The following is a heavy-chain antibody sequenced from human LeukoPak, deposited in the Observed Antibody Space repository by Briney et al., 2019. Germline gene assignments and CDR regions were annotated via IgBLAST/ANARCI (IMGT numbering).Heavy chain of an antibody. CDR3: ARRNQADDY. CDR2: VNPSGSSM. D-gene: IGHD1-14*01. J-gene: IGHJ4*02. Sequence: PGRCLRLSCAASGFTFSIYWIHCVRQVPRKGLVWVARVNPSGSSMTYADSAKARLTTSRDNARKTLYLQMDSLRAEDTGVYYCARRNQADDYWGQGPLVTVPS. CDR1: GFTFSIYW. V-gene: IGHV3-74*01.